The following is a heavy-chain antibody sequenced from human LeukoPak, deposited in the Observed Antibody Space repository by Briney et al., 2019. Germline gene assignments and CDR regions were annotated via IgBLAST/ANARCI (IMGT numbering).Heavy chain of an antibody. V-gene: IGHV4-38-2*02. J-gene: IGHJ4*02. Sequence: SETLSLTCTVSGYSISSGYYWGWIRPPPGKGLEWIGSIYHSGSTYYNPSLKSRVTISVDTSKNQFSLKLSSVTAADTAVYYCARKTIFGVVIASSFDYWGQGTLVTVSS. CDR3: ARKTIFGVVIASSFDY. D-gene: IGHD3-3*01. CDR2: IYHSGST. CDR1: GYSISSGYY.